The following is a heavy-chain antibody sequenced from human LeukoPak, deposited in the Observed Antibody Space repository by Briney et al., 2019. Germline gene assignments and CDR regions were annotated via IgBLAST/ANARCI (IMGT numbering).Heavy chain of an antibody. V-gene: IGHV4-59*08. D-gene: IGHD1-26*01. CDR2: IYYSGST. J-gene: IGHJ4*02. Sequence: PSETLSLTCTVSGGSISSYYWSWIRQPPGKGLEWIGYIYYSGSTNYNPSLKSRVTISVDTSKNQFSLKLSSVTAADTAVYYCARHTIGWEPPDYWGQGTLVTVSS. CDR1: GGSISSYY. CDR3: ARHTIGWEPPDY.